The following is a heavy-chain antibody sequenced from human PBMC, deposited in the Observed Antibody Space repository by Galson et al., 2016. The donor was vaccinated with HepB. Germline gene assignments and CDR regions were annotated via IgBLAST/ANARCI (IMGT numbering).Heavy chain of an antibody. CDR2: IWYDGSNK. CDR1: GFTFSTYG. D-gene: IGHD6-13*01. Sequence: SLRLSCAASGFTFSTYGMHWVRQARGKGLEWVAVIWYDGSNKNYADFVKGRFTISRDNSKNTLYLQINSLRAADTAVYYCARLPLGGYSSSFAFDIWGQGTMVTVSS. V-gene: IGHV3-33*01. CDR3: ARLPLGGYSSSFAFDI. J-gene: IGHJ3*02.